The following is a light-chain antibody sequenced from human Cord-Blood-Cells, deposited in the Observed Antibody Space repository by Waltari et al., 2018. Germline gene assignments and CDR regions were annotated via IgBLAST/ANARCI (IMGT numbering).Light chain of an antibody. CDR1: NIGSKS. V-gene: IGLV3-21*04. Sequence: SYVLTQPPSVSVAPGKTARITCWGNNIGSKSVHWYQQKPGQAPVLVIYYDSDRPSGIPERFSGSNSGNTATLTISRVEAGDEADYYCQVWDSSSDHRVFGGGTKLTVL. CDR3: QVWDSSSDHRV. J-gene: IGLJ3*02. CDR2: YDS.